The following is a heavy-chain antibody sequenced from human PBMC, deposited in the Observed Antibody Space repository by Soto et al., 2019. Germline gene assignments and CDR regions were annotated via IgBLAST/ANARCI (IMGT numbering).Heavy chain of an antibody. J-gene: IGHJ4*02. V-gene: IGHV3-23*01. CDR2: ISGSGGST. D-gene: IGHD1-26*01. Sequence: LRLSCAASGFPFSTYAMSWVRQAPGKGLEWVSAISGSGGSTYYTDSVKGRFTTSRDNSKNTLYLQMDSLRAEDTAVYYCAVRKTGSYFDYWGQGTLVTVSS. CDR1: GFPFSTYA. CDR3: AVRKTGSYFDY.